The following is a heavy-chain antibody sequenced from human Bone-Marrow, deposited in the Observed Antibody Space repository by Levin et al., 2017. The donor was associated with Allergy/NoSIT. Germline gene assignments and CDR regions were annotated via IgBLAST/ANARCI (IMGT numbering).Heavy chain of an antibody. J-gene: IGHJ3*01. CDR2: INFDGGTT. CDR3: ARRPSHRSNDPLDL. D-gene: IGHD3-16*01. CDR1: GFTFENHP. V-gene: IGHV3-64*01. Sequence: PTGGSLRLSCAASGFTFENHPLLWVRQAPGKGLEYVSAINFDGGTTYYANAVKGRFIISRDNSKKKLSLDMASVRTEDMAVYYCARRPSHRSNDPLDLWGQGTLVIVSS.